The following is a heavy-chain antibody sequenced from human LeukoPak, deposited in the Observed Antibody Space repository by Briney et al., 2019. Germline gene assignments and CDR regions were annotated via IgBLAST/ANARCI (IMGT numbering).Heavy chain of an antibody. V-gene: IGHV1-69*04. J-gene: IGHJ6*02. CDR3: AGADIAARRYYYYGMDV. CDR2: IIPILGIA. D-gene: IGHD6-6*01. Sequence: GASVKVSCKASGGTFSSYAISWVRQAPGQGLEWMGRIIPILGIANYAQKFQGRVTITADKSTSTAYMELSSLRSEDTAVYYCAGADIAARRYYYYGMDVWGQGTTVTVSS. CDR1: GGTFSSYA.